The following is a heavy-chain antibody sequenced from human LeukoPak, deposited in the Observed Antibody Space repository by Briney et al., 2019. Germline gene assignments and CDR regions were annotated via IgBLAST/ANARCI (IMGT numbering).Heavy chain of an antibody. Sequence: GESLSLSCAASGFTFSTYCMHWIRQAPGKGLEWLAVSSYDGSNRYHADSVKGRFTIYRDNSKNTLYLQMNSLRPEDMADYYCARGSDYSDYYYYGMDVWGEGTRVTVS. J-gene: IGHJ6*02. D-gene: IGHD4-11*01. V-gene: IGHV3-30*03. CDR3: ARGSDYSDYYYYGMDV. CDR1: GFTFSTYC. CDR2: SSYDGSNR.